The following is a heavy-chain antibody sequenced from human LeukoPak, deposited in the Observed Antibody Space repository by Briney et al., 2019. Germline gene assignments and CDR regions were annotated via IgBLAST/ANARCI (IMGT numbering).Heavy chain of an antibody. J-gene: IGHJ3*02. D-gene: IGHD3-16*01. CDR3: ARHRSLGGITDVHAFEI. Sequence: SETLSLTCTVSGGSISNYYWSWIRQPPGKGLEWIGYIYTSGSTNYNPSLKSRVTISVDTSKNQFSLKLRSVTAADTAVYYCARHRSLGGITDVHAFEIWGQGTMVTVSS. CDR2: IYTSGST. CDR1: GGSISNYY. V-gene: IGHV4-4*09.